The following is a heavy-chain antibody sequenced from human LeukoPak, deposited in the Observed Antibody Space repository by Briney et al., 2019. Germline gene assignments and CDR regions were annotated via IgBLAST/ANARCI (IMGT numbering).Heavy chain of an antibody. CDR3: AREGAVAGSEPFDY. Sequence: SETLSLTCTVSGYSISSGYYWGWIRQPPGKGLEWIGYIYYSGSTNYNPSLKSRVTISVDTSKNQFSLKLSSVTAADTAVYYCAREGAVAGSEPFDYWGQGTLVTVSS. CDR1: GYSISSGYY. J-gene: IGHJ4*02. CDR2: IYYSGST. D-gene: IGHD6-19*01. V-gene: IGHV4-61*01.